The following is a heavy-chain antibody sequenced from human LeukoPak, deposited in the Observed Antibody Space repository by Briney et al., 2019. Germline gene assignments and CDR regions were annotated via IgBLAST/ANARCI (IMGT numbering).Heavy chain of an antibody. CDR3: ARLGMIQAYSTEDY. CDR1: GFTVSSNY. J-gene: IGHJ4*02. D-gene: IGHD6-13*01. V-gene: IGHV3-53*01. Sequence: GGSLRLSCAASGFTVSSNYMSWVRQAPGKGLEWVSVTYSGGDTYYADSVKGRFTISRDNSKNTLFLQMNSLRAEDTAVYYCARLGMIQAYSTEDYWGQETLVTVSS. CDR2: TYSGGDT.